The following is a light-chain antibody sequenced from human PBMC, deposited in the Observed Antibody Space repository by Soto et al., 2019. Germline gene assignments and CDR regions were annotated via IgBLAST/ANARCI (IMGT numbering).Light chain of an antibody. J-gene: IGLJ1*01. Sequence: QSVLTQPPSASGTPGQTVTISCSGSSSNIGAGYDVHWYQLLPGTAPKLLIYGNRNRPSGVPDRFSGSKSGASASLAITGLQAEDEADYYCQSYDNSLGVCYVFGTGTKVTVL. CDR3: QSYDNSLGVCYV. CDR2: GNR. CDR1: SSNIGAGYD. V-gene: IGLV1-40*01.